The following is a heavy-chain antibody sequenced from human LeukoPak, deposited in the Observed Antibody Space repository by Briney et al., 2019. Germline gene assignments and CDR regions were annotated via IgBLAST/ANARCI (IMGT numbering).Heavy chain of an antibody. D-gene: IGHD3-16*01. J-gene: IGHJ4*02. CDR3: ARARTYDYASWPAFDY. CDR2: INHSGST. V-gene: IGHV4-34*01. Sequence: PSETLSLTCAVYGGSFSGYYWSWIRQPPGKGLEWIGEINHSGSTNYNPSLKSRVTISVDTSKNQFSLKLSSVTAADTAVYYCARARTYDYASWPAFDYWGQGTLVTVSS. CDR1: GGSFSGYY.